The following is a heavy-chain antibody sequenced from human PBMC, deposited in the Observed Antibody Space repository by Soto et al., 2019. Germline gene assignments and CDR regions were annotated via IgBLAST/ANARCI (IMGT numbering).Heavy chain of an antibody. V-gene: IGHV4-31*03. Sequence: KASETLSLTCTVSGGSNIRDGYYWSWIRQHPGKGLEWIAYISYSGSSYSNPSLKSRVTISADTSKNQFSLRLTSVTAADTAVYFCERATPAGSADFWGQGTLVTVSS. D-gene: IGHD2-2*01. J-gene: IGHJ4*02. CDR3: ERATPAGSADF. CDR1: GGSNIRDGYY. CDR2: ISYSGSS.